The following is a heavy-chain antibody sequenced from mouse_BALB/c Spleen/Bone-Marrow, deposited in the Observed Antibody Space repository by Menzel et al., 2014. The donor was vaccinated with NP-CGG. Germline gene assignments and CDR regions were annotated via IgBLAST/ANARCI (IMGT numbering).Heavy chain of an antibody. Sequence: QVQLQQSGAELVRPGASVNLSCKASGYTFTNYWINWLKQRPGQGLEWIGNIYPSDTYTNYNPKFKDKATLTVDKSSTPAYMQLNSPTSEDSAVYYCTRYLYGNMDYWGQGTSVTVSS. CDR3: TRYLYGNMDY. CDR2: IYPSDTYT. V-gene: IGHV1-69*02. CDR1: GYTFTNYW. J-gene: IGHJ4*01. D-gene: IGHD2-10*02.